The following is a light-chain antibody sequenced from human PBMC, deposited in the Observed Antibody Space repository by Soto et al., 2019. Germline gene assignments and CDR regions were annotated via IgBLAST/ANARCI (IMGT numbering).Light chain of an antibody. CDR3: QQYGSSGT. CDR2: GAS. CDR1: QSVSSN. J-gene: IGKJ1*01. Sequence: VMTPAPATPSVAPGERATLSCRASQSVSSNLAWYQQKPGQAPRLLIYGASNRATGIPDRFSGSGSGTDFTLTISRLEPEDFAVYYCQQYGSSGTFGQGTKVDIK. V-gene: IGKV3-20*01.